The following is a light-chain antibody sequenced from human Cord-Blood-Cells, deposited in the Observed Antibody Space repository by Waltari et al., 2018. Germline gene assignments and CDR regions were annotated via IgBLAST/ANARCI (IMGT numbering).Light chain of an antibody. CDR1: SLHSSY. CDR2: GKN. Sequence: SSELTHDPAVSVALGLTVRVTCQGDSLHSSYANWYQQKPGQAPVLVIYGKNNRPSGIPDRFSGSSSGNTASLTITGAQAEDEADYYCNSRDSSGNHWVFGGGTKLTVL. J-gene: IGLJ3*02. V-gene: IGLV3-19*01. CDR3: NSRDSSGNHWV.